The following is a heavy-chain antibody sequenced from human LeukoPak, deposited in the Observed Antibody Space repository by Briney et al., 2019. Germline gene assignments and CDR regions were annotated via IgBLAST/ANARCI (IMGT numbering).Heavy chain of an antibody. CDR2: IIPIFGTA. V-gene: IGHV1-69*05. J-gene: IGHJ3*02. Sequence: SVKVSCEASGVTFSSYAISWVRQAPGQGLEWVGGIIPIFGTANYAQKFQGRVTITTDESTSTAYMELSSVRSEDTAVYYCARTISVVITTSAFDIWGQGTMVTVSS. CDR1: GVTFSSYA. CDR3: ARTISVVITTSAFDI. D-gene: IGHD3-22*01.